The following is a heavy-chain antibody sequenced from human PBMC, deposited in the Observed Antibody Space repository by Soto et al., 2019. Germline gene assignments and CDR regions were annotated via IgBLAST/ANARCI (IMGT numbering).Heavy chain of an antibody. CDR2: ISASGGNI. D-gene: IGHD6-19*01. V-gene: IGHV3-23*01. CDR1: GFTFNNYG. Sequence: EVQLLESGGGLVQFGGSLRLSCAASGFTFNNYGVGWVRQAPGKGLEWVSTISASGGNIYYADSVKGRFTISRDTSKNTLYLQMDSLRAEDTAVYYCAKADGEQWLLPHLDKWGQGTLVTVS. J-gene: IGHJ4*02. CDR3: AKADGEQWLLPHLDK.